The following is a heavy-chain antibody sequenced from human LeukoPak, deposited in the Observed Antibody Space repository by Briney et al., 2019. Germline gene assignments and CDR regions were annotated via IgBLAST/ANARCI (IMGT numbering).Heavy chain of an antibody. J-gene: IGHJ6*03. CDR1: GGSISGHY. Sequence: PSETLSLTCTVSGGSISGHYWSWIRQPPGKGLEWIGYLYYSGSTNYNPSLKSRVAISVDTSKNQFSLKLSSVTAADTAVYYCARGPWSGYSYYYYYMDVWGKGTTVTVSS. CDR2: LYYSGST. V-gene: IGHV4-59*11. D-gene: IGHD3-3*01. CDR3: ARGPWSGYSYYYYYMDV.